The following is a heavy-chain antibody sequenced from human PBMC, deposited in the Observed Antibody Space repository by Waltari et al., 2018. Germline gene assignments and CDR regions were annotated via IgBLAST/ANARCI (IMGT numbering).Heavy chain of an antibody. Sequence: QVQLQQWGAGLLKPSETLSLTCAVYGGSFSGYYWSWIRQPPGKGLEWIGEINHSGSTNYNPSLKSRVTISVDTSKNQCSLKLSSVTAADTAVYYCARLSTNYYDSNRRWYFDLWGRGTLVTVSS. D-gene: IGHD3-22*01. CDR2: INHSGST. J-gene: IGHJ2*01. CDR3: ARLSTNYYDSNRRWYFDL. CDR1: GGSFSGYY. V-gene: IGHV4-34*01.